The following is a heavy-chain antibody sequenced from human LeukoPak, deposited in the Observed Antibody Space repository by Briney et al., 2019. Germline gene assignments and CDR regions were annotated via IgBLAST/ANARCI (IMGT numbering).Heavy chain of an antibody. CDR1: GGTFSSYA. CDR2: IIPIFGTA. Sequence: ASVKVSCKASGGTFSSYAISWVRQAPGQGLEWMGGIIPIFGTANYAQKFQGRVTITADKSTSTACMELSSLRSEDTAVYYCARVNRDYGGNFIFDYWGQGTLVTVSS. CDR3: ARVNRDYGGNFIFDY. J-gene: IGHJ4*02. V-gene: IGHV1-69*06. D-gene: IGHD4-23*01.